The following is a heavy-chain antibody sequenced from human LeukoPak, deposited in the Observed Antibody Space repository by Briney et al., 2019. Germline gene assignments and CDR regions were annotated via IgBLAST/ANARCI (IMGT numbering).Heavy chain of an antibody. D-gene: IGHD6-13*01. J-gene: IGHJ5*02. CDR1: GGSISSYY. V-gene: IGHV4-59*01. CDR2: IHYSGST. Sequence: SETLSLTCTVSGGSISSYYWSWIRQPPGKGLVWIGYIHYSGSTNYNPSLKSRVTISVDASKNQFSLKLSSVTAADTAVYYCAQQLVHVGWFDPWGQGTLVTVSS. CDR3: AQQLVHVGWFDP.